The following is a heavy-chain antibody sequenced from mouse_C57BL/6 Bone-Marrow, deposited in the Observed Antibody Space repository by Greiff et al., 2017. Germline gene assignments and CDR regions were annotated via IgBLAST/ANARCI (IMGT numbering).Heavy chain of an antibody. Sequence: VQLQQSGPGLVQPSQSLSITCTVSGFSLTSYGVHWVRQSPGKGLEWLGVIWSGGSTDYNAAFISRLSISKDNSKSQVFFKMNSLQADDTAIYYCARLPLYYGSPAWFAYWGQGTLVTVSA. CDR2: IWSGGST. D-gene: IGHD1-1*01. CDR3: ARLPLYYGSPAWFAY. J-gene: IGHJ3*01. CDR1: GFSLTSYG. V-gene: IGHV2-2*01.